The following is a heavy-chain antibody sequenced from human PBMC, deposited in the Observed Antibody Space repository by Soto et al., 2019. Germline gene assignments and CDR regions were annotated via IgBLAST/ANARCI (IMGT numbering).Heavy chain of an antibody. Sequence: GGSLRLSCAASGFPFDAYIMNWVRRPPGKGLEWVASINPRGLTTYYADSVRGRFTISRDDDRESLFLQIDVRPEDTGVYYCATWYRNYYYGLDVWGQGTTVTVSS. CDR1: GFPFDAYI. CDR2: INPRGLTT. CDR3: ATWYRNYYYGLDV. J-gene: IGHJ6*02. D-gene: IGHD6-13*01. V-gene: IGHV3-48*01.